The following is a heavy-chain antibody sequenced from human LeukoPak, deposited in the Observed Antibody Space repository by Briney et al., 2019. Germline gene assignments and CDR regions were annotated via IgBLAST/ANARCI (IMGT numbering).Heavy chain of an antibody. CDR3: ARDHYHKIHSVMVTAPDY. J-gene: IGHJ4*02. D-gene: IGHD2-21*02. Sequence: PGGSLRLSCAASGFTFSSYEMNWVRQAPGKGLEWVSYISSSGSTIYYADSVKGRFTISRDNAKNSLYLQMNSLRAEDTAVYYCARDHYHKIHSVMVTAPDYWGQGTLVIVSS. V-gene: IGHV3-48*03. CDR2: ISSSGSTI. CDR1: GFTFSSYE.